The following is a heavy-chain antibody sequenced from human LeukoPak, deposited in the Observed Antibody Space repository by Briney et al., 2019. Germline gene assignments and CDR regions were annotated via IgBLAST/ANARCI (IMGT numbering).Heavy chain of an antibody. V-gene: IGHV4-34*01. J-gene: IGHJ4*02. CDR3: ARGFPPRKQWLDY. CDR1: GGSFSGYY. CDR2: INHSGST. D-gene: IGHD6-19*01. Sequence: SETLSLTCAVYGGSFSGYYWSWIRQPPGKGLEWIGEINHSGSTNYNPSLKSRVTISVDTSKNQFSLKLSSVTAADTAVYYCARGFPPRKQWLDYWGQGTLVTVSS.